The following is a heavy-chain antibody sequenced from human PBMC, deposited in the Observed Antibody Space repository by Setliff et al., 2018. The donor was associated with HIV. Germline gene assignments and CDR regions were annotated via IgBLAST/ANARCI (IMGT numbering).Heavy chain of an antibody. CDR2: IIPIFGTA. CDR1: GGTFSSYA. CDR3: AGDSGDGYNPYYFDY. J-gene: IGHJ4*02. D-gene: IGHD5-12*01. V-gene: IGHV1-69*05. Sequence: SVKVSCKASGGTFSSYAISWVRQAPGQGLEWMGGIIPIFGTANYAQKFQGRVTITTDESTSTAYMELSSLRPEDTAVYYCAGDSGDGYNPYYFDYWGQGTLVTVSS.